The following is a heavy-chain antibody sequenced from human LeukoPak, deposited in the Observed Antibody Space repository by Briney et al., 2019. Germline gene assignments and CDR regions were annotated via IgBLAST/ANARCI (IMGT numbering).Heavy chain of an antibody. V-gene: IGHV4-59*11. CDR1: GGSISSHY. CDR2: IYYSGST. CDR3: AGVDTAMANLYYYYCMDV. D-gene: IGHD5-18*01. Sequence: SETLSLTCTVSGGSISSHYWSWIRQPPGKGLEWIGYIYYSGSTNYNPSLKSRVTISVDTSKDQFSLKLSSVTAGDGAVYYCAGVDTAMANLYYYYCMDVWGKGTTVSVSS. J-gene: IGHJ6*03.